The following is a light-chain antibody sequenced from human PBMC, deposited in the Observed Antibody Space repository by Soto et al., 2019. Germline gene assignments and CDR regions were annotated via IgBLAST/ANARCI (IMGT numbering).Light chain of an antibody. Sequence: QSVLTQPASVSGSPGQSITISCTGTSSDVGSYNFVSWYQQHPGKAPKLMISEVIKRPSGVSNRFAGSRSGNTASLTISGLQAEDEADYYCCSYAGTSTNVFGTGTKVTVL. CDR2: EVI. V-gene: IGLV2-23*02. J-gene: IGLJ1*01. CDR3: CSYAGTSTNV. CDR1: SSDVGSYNF.